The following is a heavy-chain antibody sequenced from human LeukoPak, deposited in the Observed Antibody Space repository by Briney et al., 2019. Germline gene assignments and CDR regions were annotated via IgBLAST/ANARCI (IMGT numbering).Heavy chain of an antibody. V-gene: IGHV4-39*01. CDR2: MYFSGST. CDR1: AGFNSSSSFS. Sequence: ADTLSLTCTVCAGFNSSSSFSWGWIRQPPGKGLEYIETMYFSGSTYYNPSLKSRVTIAVDTSRNQFSLKLTSVTAADTAVYNCAKQSCTSANCYRGFFQHWGEGTLVAVST. D-gene: IGHD2-2*01. J-gene: IGHJ1*01. CDR3: AKQSCTSANCYRGFFQH.